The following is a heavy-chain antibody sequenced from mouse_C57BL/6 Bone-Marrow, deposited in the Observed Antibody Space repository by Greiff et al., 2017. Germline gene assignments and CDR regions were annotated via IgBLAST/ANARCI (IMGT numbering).Heavy chain of an antibody. CDR1: GFNIKDDY. CDR2: IDPEIGDT. D-gene: IGHD2-3*01. J-gene: IGHJ2*01. V-gene: IGHV14-4*01. CDR3: SSFDGNYFDF. Sequence: VQLQQSGAELLKPGASVQLSCTASGFNIKDDYINWGKKRPEQGLGGIGWIDPEIGDTEYASKFQGKAPITSDTSSNTAYLQLSSLTSEDTAVYYCSSFDGNYFDFWGQGTPLTVAS.